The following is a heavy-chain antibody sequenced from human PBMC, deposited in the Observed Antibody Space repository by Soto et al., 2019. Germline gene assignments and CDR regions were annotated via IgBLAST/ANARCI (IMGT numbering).Heavy chain of an antibody. CDR2: INGDGGST. CDR3: AKVVQMATVRGYFDY. Sequence: GGSLRLSCAASGFIFRGYGMSWVRQAPVKGLEWVAAINGDGGSTYYDDSVKGRFTISRDNSKNTLDLQMNSLRDEDTAVYYCAKVVQMATVRGYFDYWGHGTLVTVSS. CDR1: GFIFRGYG. V-gene: IGHV3-23*01. J-gene: IGHJ4*01. D-gene: IGHD4-4*01.